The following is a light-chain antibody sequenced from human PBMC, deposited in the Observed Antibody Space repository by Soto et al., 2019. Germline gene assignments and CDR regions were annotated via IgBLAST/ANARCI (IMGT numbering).Light chain of an antibody. CDR1: QSFSSSS. Sequence: EIVLTQSPGTLSLSPGERATLSCRASQSFSSSSLAWYQQKPGQAPRLLIYDASNRATGIPARFSGSGSGTDFTLTISSLEPEDFAVYYCQQRSNWPLTFGGGTKVDIK. CDR3: QQRSNWPLT. J-gene: IGKJ4*01. CDR2: DAS. V-gene: IGKV3D-20*02.